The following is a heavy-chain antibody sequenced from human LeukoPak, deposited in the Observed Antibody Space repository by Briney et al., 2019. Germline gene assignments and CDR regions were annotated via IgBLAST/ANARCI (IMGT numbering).Heavy chain of an antibody. CDR2: IYSGCST. J-gene: IGHJ4*02. V-gene: IGHV3-53*01. CDR3: ARGPPARYSSGWYSY. Sequence: PGGSLRLSCAASGFTLSSNYMSWVRQAPGKGLEWVSVIYSGCSTYYADSVKGRFTISRDNSKNTLYLQMNSLRAEDTAVYYCARGPPARYSSGWYSYWGQETLVTVSS. D-gene: IGHD6-19*01. CDR1: GFTLSSNY.